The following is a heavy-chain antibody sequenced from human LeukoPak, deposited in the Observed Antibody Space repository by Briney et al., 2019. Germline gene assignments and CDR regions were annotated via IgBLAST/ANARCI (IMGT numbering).Heavy chain of an antibody. CDR2: IYTSGSA. CDR1: GGSISSYY. V-gene: IGHV4-4*07. J-gene: IGHJ4*02. Sequence: SETLSLTCTASGGSISSYYWSWIRQPARKRLEWIGRIYTSGSANYNPSLKSRVTMSVDTSKNQFSLKLSSVTAADTAVYYCARHCSGGSCYPLFDYWGQGTLVTVSS. CDR3: ARHCSGGSCYPLFDY. D-gene: IGHD2-15*01.